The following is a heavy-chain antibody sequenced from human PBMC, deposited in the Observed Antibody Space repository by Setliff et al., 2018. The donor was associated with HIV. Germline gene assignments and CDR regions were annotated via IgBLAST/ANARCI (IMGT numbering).Heavy chain of an antibody. D-gene: IGHD3-3*01. CDR1: GYNFINYG. J-gene: IGHJ4*02. Sequence: ASVKVSCKASGYNFINYGISWVRQAPGQGLEWMGWVSVFNGDTTYAQNLQGRFTMTSDTSTTTAYMELRNLRSDDTAVYYCARDGEIGPDFWGQGTLVTVSS. V-gene: IGHV1-18*01. CDR2: VSVFNGDT. CDR3: ARDGEIGPDF.